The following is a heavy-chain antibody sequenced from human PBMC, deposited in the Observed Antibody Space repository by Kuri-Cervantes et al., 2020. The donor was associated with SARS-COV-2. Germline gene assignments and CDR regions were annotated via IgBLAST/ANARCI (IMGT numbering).Heavy chain of an antibody. V-gene: IGHV3-73*01. CDR2: VRGKANNYAT. J-gene: IGHJ5*02. Sequence: GGSLRLSCEVSGFLFSASAIHWVRQGSGKGLEWVGRVRGKANNYATAYAASVKGRFTISRDDSKNMAYLQMNSLKTEDTAVYYCTRKRISRTVTTGGNWFDPWGQGTLVTVSS. CDR3: TRKRISRTVTTGGNWFDP. CDR1: GFLFSASA. D-gene: IGHD4-11*01.